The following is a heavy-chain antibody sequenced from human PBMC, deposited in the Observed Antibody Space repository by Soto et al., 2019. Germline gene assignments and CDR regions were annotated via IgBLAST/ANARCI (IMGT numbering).Heavy chain of an antibody. J-gene: IGHJ6*02. Sequence: ASVKVSCKASGGTFSSYAISWVRQAPGQGLEWMGGIIPIFGTANYAQKFQGRVTITADKSTSTAYMELSSLRSEDTAVYYCARAITNAGAYGMDVWGQGTTVTVSS. CDR2: IIPIFGTA. D-gene: IGHD1-20*01. V-gene: IGHV1-69*06. CDR1: GGTFSSYA. CDR3: ARAITNAGAYGMDV.